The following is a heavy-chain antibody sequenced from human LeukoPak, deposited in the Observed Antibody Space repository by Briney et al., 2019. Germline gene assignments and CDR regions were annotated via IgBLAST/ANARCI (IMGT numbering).Heavy chain of an antibody. V-gene: IGHV3-74*01. J-gene: IGHJ4*02. CDR3: ARSIAVAGTDFDY. D-gene: IGHD6-19*01. Sequence: GGTLRLSCAASGFTFRNYDMSWVRQAPGKGLVWVSRINSDGSSTSYADSVKGRFTISRDNAKNTLYLQMNSLRAEDTAVYYCARSIAVAGTDFDYWGQGTLVTVSS. CDR1: GFTFRNYD. CDR2: INSDGSST.